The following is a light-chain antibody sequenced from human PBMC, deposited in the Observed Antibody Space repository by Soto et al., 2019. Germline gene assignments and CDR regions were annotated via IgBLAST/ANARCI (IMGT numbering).Light chain of an antibody. V-gene: IGKV1-39*01. Sequence: DIQMTQSPSSLSASVGDRVTITCRASQSISSYLNWYQQKPGKAPKLLIYAASSLQSGVPSRFSGSGSGTDFTLTISSLQPEDFATYYCQQSYSTPPVGLTFGGGTKVEIK. J-gene: IGKJ4*01. CDR3: QQSYSTPPVGLT. CDR1: QSISSY. CDR2: AAS.